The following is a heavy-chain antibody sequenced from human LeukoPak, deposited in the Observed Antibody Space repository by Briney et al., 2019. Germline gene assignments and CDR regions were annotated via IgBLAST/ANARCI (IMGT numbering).Heavy chain of an antibody. V-gene: IGHV4-61*08. CDR1: GGSISSGDYY. Sequence: TLSLTYTVSGGSISSGDYYWSWIRQPPGKGLEWIGYIYYSGSTNYNPSLKSRVTISVDTSKNQFSLKLSSVTAADTAVYYCARTEWDAFDIWGQGTMVTVSS. CDR3: ARTEWDAFDI. CDR2: IYYSGST. J-gene: IGHJ3*02. D-gene: IGHD3-3*01.